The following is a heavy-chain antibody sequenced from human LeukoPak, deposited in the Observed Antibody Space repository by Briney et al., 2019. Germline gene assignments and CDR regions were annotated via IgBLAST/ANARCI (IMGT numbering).Heavy chain of an antibody. CDR3: AKLLHYGEDY. CDR1: GDSVSSKSAA. CDR2: TFYRSKWSS. V-gene: IGHV6-1*01. J-gene: IGHJ4*02. D-gene: IGHD4-17*01. Sequence: SQTLSLTCAISGDSVSSKSAAWNWIRQSPSRGLEWLGRTFYRSKWSSGYAESVKSRITINPDTSKNQFSLQLKSVTPEDTAVYYCAKLLHYGEDYWGQGTLVTVSS.